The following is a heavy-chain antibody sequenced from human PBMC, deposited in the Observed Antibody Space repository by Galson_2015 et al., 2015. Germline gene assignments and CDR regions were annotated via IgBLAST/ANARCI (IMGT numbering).Heavy chain of an antibody. D-gene: IGHD1-26*01. J-gene: IGHJ4*02. CDR2: FDPEDGET. CDR3: ARNQVGGTSPKFDY. CDR1: GYTLTELS. Sequence: SVKVSCKVSGYTLTELSMHWVRQAPGKGLEWMGGFDPEDGETIYAQKFQGRVTMTEDTSTDTAYMELSSLRPDDTAVYYCARNQVGGTSPKFDYWGQGTLVTVSP. V-gene: IGHV1-24*01.